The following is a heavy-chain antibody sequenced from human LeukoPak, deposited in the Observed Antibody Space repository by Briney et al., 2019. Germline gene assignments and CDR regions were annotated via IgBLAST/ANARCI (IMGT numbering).Heavy chain of an antibody. D-gene: IGHD5-18*01. J-gene: IGHJ4*02. CDR1: GGTFSSYA. V-gene: IGHV1-69*01. Sequence: ASVKVSCKASGGTFSSYAISWVRQAPGQGLEWMGGIIPIFGTANYAQKFQGRVTITADESTSTAYMELSSLRSEDTAVYYCARVRRGYSYGYDYCGQGTLVTVSS. CDR2: IIPIFGTA. CDR3: ARVRRGYSYGYDY.